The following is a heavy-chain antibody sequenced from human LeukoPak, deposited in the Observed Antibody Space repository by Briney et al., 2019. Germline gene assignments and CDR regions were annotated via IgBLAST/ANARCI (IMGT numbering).Heavy chain of an antibody. J-gene: IGHJ4*02. D-gene: IGHD3-10*01. CDR3: ARATVRGVEIDY. Sequence: VASVKVSCKASGYTFTDYYIHWLRLAPGQGLEWMGWINPNSGGAIYAQNFQGRVTMTRDTSISTAYMELRYDDTAVYYCARATVRGVEIDYWGQGTLVTVSS. CDR1: GYTFTDYY. V-gene: IGHV1-2*02. CDR2: INPNSGGA.